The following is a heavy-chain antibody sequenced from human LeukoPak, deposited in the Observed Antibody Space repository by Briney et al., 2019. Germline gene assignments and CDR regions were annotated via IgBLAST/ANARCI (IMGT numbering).Heavy chain of an antibody. V-gene: IGHV3-23*01. CDR1: GFTLSSYA. Sequence: GGSQRLSCAASGFTLSSYAMSWVRQAPGKGLEWVSTISGSGGSTYYADSVKGRFTISRDNSKNTLYLQMNSLRAEDTAVYYCAKDYGDYVGAFDIWGQGTMVTVSS. CDR2: ISGSGGST. CDR3: AKDYGDYVGAFDI. J-gene: IGHJ3*02. D-gene: IGHD4-17*01.